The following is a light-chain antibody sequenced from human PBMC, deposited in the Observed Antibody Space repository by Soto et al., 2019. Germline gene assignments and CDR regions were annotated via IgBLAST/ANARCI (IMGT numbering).Light chain of an antibody. CDR1: SSDVGSYNL. Sequence: QSALTQPASVSGSPGQSITFSCTGTSSDVGSYNLVSWYQQHPGKAPKLMISEVSKRPSGVSNRFSGSKSGNMASLTISGLQAEDEADYYCCSYAGSGTFYVFGTGTKVTVL. V-gene: IGLV2-23*02. J-gene: IGLJ1*01. CDR3: CSYAGSGTFYV. CDR2: EVS.